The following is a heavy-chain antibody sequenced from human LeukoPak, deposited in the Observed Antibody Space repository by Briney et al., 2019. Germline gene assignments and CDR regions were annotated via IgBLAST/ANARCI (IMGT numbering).Heavy chain of an antibody. V-gene: IGHV4-34*01. CDR1: GGSFSGYY. CDR2: INHSGST. CDR3: ARGYYYGSGSAFYYYYMDV. J-gene: IGHJ6*03. D-gene: IGHD3-10*01. Sequence: PSETLSLTCAVYGGSFSGYYWSWIRQPPGKGLEWIGEINHSGSTNYNPSLKSRVTISVDTSKNQFSLKLSSVTAADTAVYYCARGYYYGSGSAFYYYYMDVWGKRTTATVSS.